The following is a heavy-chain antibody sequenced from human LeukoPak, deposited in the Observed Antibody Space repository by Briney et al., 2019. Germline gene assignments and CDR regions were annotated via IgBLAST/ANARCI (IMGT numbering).Heavy chain of an antibody. V-gene: IGHV3-64*02. J-gene: IGHJ4*02. CDR3: ARAAGQWLVTTPYDY. Sequence: GGSLRLSCAASGFTFSSYAMRWVRQAPGKGLEFVSAISSHGGSAYYADSVKGRFSISRDNSKNTLYLQMGSLRAEDMAVYYCARAAGQWLVTTPYDYWGQGTLVTVSS. CDR2: ISSHGGSA. CDR1: GFTFSSYA. D-gene: IGHD6-19*01.